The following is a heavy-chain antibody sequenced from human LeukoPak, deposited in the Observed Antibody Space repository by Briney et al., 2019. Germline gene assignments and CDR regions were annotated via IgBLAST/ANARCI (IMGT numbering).Heavy chain of an antibody. Sequence: GGSLRLSCAASGFTFSSSAMSWVRQAPGKGLEWVSAISNNGGYTYYADSVQGRFTISRDNSKSTLCLQMNSLRAEDTAVYYCAKEYGSGSPIDYWGQGTLVTVSS. J-gene: IGHJ4*02. CDR1: GFTFSSSA. D-gene: IGHD3-10*01. CDR3: AKEYGSGSPIDY. CDR2: ISNNGGYT. V-gene: IGHV3-23*01.